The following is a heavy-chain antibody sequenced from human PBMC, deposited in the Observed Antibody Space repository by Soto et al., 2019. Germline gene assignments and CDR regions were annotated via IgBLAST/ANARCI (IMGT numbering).Heavy chain of an antibody. J-gene: IGHJ4*02. Sequence: PSYTLSLTRAVCGGSMRISNWGGWVRQPPGKGLEWIGEIYHSGSTNYNPSLKSRVTISVDKSKNQFSLKLSSVTAADTAVYYCASRIAYCGGDCPYYFDYWGQGTLVTVSS. V-gene: IGHV4-4*02. CDR2: IYHSGST. D-gene: IGHD2-21*02. CDR3: ASRIAYCGGDCPYYFDY. CDR1: GGSMRISNW.